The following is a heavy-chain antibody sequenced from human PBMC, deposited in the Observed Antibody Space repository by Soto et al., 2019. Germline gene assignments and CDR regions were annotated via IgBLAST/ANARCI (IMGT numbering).Heavy chain of an antibody. Sequence: PSETLSLTCTVSGASISSYYWSWIRQPPGKGLEWIWYIYYSGSTNYNPSLKSRVTISVDTSKNQFSLKLSSVTAADTAVYYCATQLSYYYYYYMDVWGKGTTVTVSS. V-gene: IGHV4-59*08. D-gene: IGHD1-1*01. CDR3: ATQLSYYYYYYMDV. CDR2: IYYSGST. CDR1: GASISSYY. J-gene: IGHJ6*03.